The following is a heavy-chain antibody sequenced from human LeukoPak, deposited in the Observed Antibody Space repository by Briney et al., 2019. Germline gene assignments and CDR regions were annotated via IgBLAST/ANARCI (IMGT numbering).Heavy chain of an antibody. D-gene: IGHD6-19*01. CDR3: AIPRLAVNYAFDI. CDR1: GYTFTRHY. J-gene: IGHJ3*02. V-gene: IGHV1-2*02. CDR2: INPNSGGT. Sequence: ASVKVSCKASGYTFTRHYMHWVRQAPGQGLEWMGWINPNSGGTNYAQKFQDRVTMTRDTSISTAYMELSRLRSDDTAVYYCAIPRLAVNYAFDIWGQGTMVTVSS.